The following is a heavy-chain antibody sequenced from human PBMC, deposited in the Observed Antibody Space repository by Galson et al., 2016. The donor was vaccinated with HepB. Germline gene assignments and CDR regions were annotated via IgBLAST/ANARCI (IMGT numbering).Heavy chain of an antibody. D-gene: IGHD3-3*01. CDR1: GFTFSSYA. V-gene: IGHV3-23*01. J-gene: IGHJ6*02. CDR2: ISGSGGST. CDR3: GKDLGFLEWLFFDSYYYYGMDV. Sequence: SLRLSCAASGFTFSSYAMSWVRQAPGKGLEWVSAISGSGGSTYYADSVKGRFTISRDNPKNTLYLQMNSLRAEDTAVYYCGKDLGFLEWLFFDSYYYYGMDVWGQGTTVTVSS.